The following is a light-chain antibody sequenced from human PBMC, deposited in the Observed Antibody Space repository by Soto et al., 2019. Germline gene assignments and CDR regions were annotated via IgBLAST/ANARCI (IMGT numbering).Light chain of an antibody. CDR3: QQYGSSSWT. CDR2: GAS. J-gene: IGKJ1*01. V-gene: IGKV3-20*01. Sequence: EIVLTQSPGTLSLSPGERATLSCRASQSVSSTYLAWYQQKPGQAPRLLIYGASSRAADIPDRFSGSGSGTDFTLTISRXXXEDFAVYYCQQYGSSSWTFGQGT. CDR1: QSVSSTY.